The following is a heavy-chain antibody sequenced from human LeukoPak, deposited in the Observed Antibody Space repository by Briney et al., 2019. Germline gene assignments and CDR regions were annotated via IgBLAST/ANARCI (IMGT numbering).Heavy chain of an antibody. Sequence: ASVKVSCKASGYTFTSYGISWVRQAPGQGLEWMGWISAYNGNTNYAQKLQGRVTMTTDTSTSTAYMELRSLRSDDTAVYYCASGYYGSGSSIDAFDIWGQGTMVTVSS. CDR1: GYTFTSYG. J-gene: IGHJ3*02. CDR3: ASGYYGSGSSIDAFDI. CDR2: ISAYNGNT. V-gene: IGHV1-18*01. D-gene: IGHD3-10*01.